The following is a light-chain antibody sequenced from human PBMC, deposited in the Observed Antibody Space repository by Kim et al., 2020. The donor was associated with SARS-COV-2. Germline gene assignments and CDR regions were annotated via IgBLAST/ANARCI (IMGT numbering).Light chain of an antibody. J-gene: IGKJ2*01. CDR1: QSVSTN. Sequence: EIVMTQSPATLSVSPGERATLSCRASQSVSTNLAWYQQKPGQAPRLFIYGASTRATGIPARFSGSGSGTEFTLTVSTLQSEDFAVYYCLQYDIWPSYTFGQGTRLEI. V-gene: IGKV3-15*01. CDR2: GAS. CDR3: LQYDIWPSYT.